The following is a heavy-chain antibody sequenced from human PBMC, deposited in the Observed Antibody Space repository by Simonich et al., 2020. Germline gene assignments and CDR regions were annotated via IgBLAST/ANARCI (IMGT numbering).Heavy chain of an antibody. CDR2: ISGIGGST. CDR3: ATYYFDY. V-gene: IGHV3-23*01. Sequence: EVQLLESGGGLVQPGGSLRLSCAASGFTFSSYARGWVRQAPGKRQEVVTAISGIGGSTYYADSVKGRFTISRDNSKNTLYLQMNSLRAEDTAVYYCATYYFDYWGQGTLVTVSS. CDR1: GFTFSSYA. J-gene: IGHJ4*02.